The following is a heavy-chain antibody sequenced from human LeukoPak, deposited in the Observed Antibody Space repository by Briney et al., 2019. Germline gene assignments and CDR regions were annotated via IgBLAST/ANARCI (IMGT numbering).Heavy chain of an antibody. V-gene: IGHV3-74*01. Sequence: GGSLRLSCAASGVTFSSHWMHWLRQASGEGLVWVARISGDRVRTSHADSVWGRFTISRDNAKNTLYLQMNNLKTADTAVYYCARDPHGDSWDSYASGGPHDAFDIWGRGTMVTVSS. CDR2: ISGDRVRT. CDR3: ARDPHGDSWDSYASGGPHDAFDI. J-gene: IGHJ3*02. CDR1: GVTFSSHW. D-gene: IGHD3-10*01.